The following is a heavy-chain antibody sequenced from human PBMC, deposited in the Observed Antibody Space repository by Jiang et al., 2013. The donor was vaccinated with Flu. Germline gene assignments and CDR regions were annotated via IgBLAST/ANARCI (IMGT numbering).Heavy chain of an antibody. D-gene: IGHD3-10*01. V-gene: IGHV1-2*02. CDR3: ARDQVTMVASF. CDR2: INPNSGGT. J-gene: IGHJ4*02. CDR1: GYTFTGYY. Sequence: SGAEVKKPGASVKVSCKASGYTFTGYYIHWVRHAPGQGLEWMGWINPNSGGTDYAQKFQGRVSMTRDTSISTAYMELSRLRSDDTAVYYCARDQVTMVASFWGQGTLVTVSP.